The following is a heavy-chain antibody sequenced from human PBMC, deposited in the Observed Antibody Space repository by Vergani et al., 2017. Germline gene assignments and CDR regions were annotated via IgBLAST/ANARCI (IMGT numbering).Heavy chain of an antibody. CDR2: ISAYNGNT. CDR3: ARDRQYYDFWGGYYPFDY. CDR1: GYTFTSYG. V-gene: IGHV1-18*01. D-gene: IGHD3-3*01. J-gene: IGHJ4*02. Sequence: QVQLVQSGAEVKKPGASVKVSCKASGYTFTSYGISWVRQAPGQGLEWMGWISAYNGNTNYAQKLQGRVTMTTDTSTSTAYMELRSLRSDDTAVYYCARDRQYYDFWGGYYPFDYWGQGTLVTVSS.